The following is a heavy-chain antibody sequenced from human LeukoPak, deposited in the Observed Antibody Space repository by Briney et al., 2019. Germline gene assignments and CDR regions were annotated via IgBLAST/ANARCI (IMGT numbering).Heavy chain of an antibody. Sequence: GGSLRLSCAASGFTLSSHDVHWVRQVPGKGLEWISAINVAGNTYYSDSVKGRFSVSRDNARNSVHLQMTSLRAGDTAVYHCAREPDVYGSWYFDLWGRGTQVTVSS. CDR2: INVAGNT. CDR3: AREPDVYGSWYFDL. D-gene: IGHD2-8*01. V-gene: IGHV3-13*01. J-gene: IGHJ2*01. CDR1: GFTLSSHD.